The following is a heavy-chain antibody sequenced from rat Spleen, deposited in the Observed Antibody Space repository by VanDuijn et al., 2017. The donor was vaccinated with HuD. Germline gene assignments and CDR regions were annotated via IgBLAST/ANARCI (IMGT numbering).Heavy chain of an antibody. CDR2: ISYDGRSS. Sequence: EVQLVESGGGLVQPGRSLKFSCAASGFTFSDYAMAWVRQAPKKGLEWVATISYDGRSSYYRDSVRGRFTISRDDAKSTLYLQMDSLRSEDTATYFCTRRPYYDGAYYPFAYWGQGTLVTVSS. D-gene: IGHD1-12*02. CDR3: TRRPYYDGAYYPFAY. J-gene: IGHJ3*01. V-gene: IGHV5-17*01. CDR1: GFTFSDYA.